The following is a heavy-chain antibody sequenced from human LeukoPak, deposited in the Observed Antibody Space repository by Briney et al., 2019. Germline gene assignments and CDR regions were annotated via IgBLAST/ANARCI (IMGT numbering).Heavy chain of an antibody. CDR3: ARGTGRYFDWVLSSFDY. D-gene: IGHD3-9*01. J-gene: IGHJ4*02. CDR1: GYTFTSYG. Sequence: ASVKVSCKASGYTFTSYGISWVRQAPGQGLEWMGWISAYNGNTNYAQKLQGRVTMTTDTSTSTAYMELRSLRSDDTAVYYCARGTGRYFDWVLSSFDYWGQGTLVTVPS. CDR2: ISAYNGNT. V-gene: IGHV1-18*04.